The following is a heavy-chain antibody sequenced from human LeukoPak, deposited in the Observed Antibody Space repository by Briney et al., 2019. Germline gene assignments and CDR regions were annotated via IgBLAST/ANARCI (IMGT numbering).Heavy chain of an antibody. CDR1: GGSISSGDYY. CDR3: ARSEYQLPNDY. Sequence: SETLSLTCAVSGGSISSGDYYWSWIRQPPGKGLEWIGYIYYSGSTYYNPSLKSRVTISVDTSKNQFSLKLSSVTAADTAVYYCARSEYQLPNDYWGQGTLVTVSS. CDR2: IYYSGST. V-gene: IGHV4-30-4*08. J-gene: IGHJ4*02. D-gene: IGHD2-2*01.